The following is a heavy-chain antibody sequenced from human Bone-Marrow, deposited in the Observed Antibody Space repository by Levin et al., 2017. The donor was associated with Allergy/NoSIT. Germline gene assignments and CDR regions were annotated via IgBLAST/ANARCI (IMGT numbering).Heavy chain of an antibody. V-gene: IGHV1-18*01. Sequence: ASVKVSCKASGYTFTSYGISWVRQAPGQGLEWMGWISGNHGNTNYAQKLQGRVTMTRDTSTTTVHMELNNVRSEDTAVYYCARVILVPAALAALDVWGQGTTVTVSS. CDR3: ARVILVPAALAALDV. CDR2: ISGNHGNT. J-gene: IGHJ6*02. D-gene: IGHD2-2*01. CDR1: GYTFTSYG.